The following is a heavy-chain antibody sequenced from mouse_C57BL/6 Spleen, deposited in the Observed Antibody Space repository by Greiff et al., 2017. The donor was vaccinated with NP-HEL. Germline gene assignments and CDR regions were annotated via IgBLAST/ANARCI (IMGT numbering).Heavy chain of an antibody. D-gene: IGHD4-1*01. CDR2: FYPGSGRI. V-gene: IGHV1-62-2*01. J-gene: IGHJ3*01. CDR3: ARHEDLTGTFAY. Sequence: QVQLKQSGAELVKPGASVKLSCKASGYTFTEYTIPWVKQRSGQGLEWIGWFYPGSGRIKYNEKFKDKATLTADKSSSTVYMELSRLTSEDSAVYFCARHEDLTGTFAYWGQGTLVTVSA. CDR1: GYTFTEYT.